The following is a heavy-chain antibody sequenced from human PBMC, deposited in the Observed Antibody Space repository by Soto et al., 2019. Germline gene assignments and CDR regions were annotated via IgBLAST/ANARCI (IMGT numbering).Heavy chain of an antibody. CDR2: INAANGDT. CDR3: VRRHVSATGIDWFDP. Sequence: GSVNFSCKASGYTFTSYGIHWVRQAPGQRLEWMGWINAANGDTKYSPKFQGRVTITRDTSASTAYMELSSLRSEDTAVYYCVRRHVSATGIDWFDPWGQGTLVTVSS. CDR1: GYTFTSYG. V-gene: IGHV1-3*01. D-gene: IGHD6-13*01. J-gene: IGHJ5*02.